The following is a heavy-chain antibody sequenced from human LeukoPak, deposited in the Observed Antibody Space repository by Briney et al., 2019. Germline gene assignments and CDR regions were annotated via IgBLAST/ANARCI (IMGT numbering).Heavy chain of an antibody. Sequence: PGGSPRLSCAASGFTFSSYAMSWVRQAPGKGLEWVSAISGSGGSAYYADSVKGRFTISRDNSKNTLYLQMNSLRAEDTAVYYCAKDLTMIVVVMFDPWGQGTLVTVSS. CDR3: AKDLTMIVVVMFDP. V-gene: IGHV3-23*01. J-gene: IGHJ5*02. CDR2: ISGSGGSA. D-gene: IGHD3-22*01. CDR1: GFTFSSYA.